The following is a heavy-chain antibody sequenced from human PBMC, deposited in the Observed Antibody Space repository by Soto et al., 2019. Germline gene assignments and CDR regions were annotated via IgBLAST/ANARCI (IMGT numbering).Heavy chain of an antibody. Sequence: QVQLQESGPGLVKPSGTLSLTCAVSSGSISSSNWWSWVRQPPGKGLEWIGEIYHSGSTNYNPSLKSRVTISVDKSKNQFSLKLSSVTAADTAVYYCARGQYCSGGSCSPDYYYMDVWGKGTTVTVSS. CDR2: IYHSGST. CDR1: SGSISSSNW. V-gene: IGHV4-4*02. CDR3: ARGQYCSGGSCSPDYYYMDV. J-gene: IGHJ6*03. D-gene: IGHD2-15*01.